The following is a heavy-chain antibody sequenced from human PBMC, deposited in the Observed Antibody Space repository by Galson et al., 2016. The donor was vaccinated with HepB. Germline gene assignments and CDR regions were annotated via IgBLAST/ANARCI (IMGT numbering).Heavy chain of an antibody. Sequence: SVKVSCKASGGIFNSYGITWVRQAPGQVLEWMGGIIAIFGTANYAQKFQGRVTITADESTSTVYMELSSLRSEDTAVYYCARASGYHYVSWFDPWGQGTLVTVSS. CDR1: GGIFNSYG. V-gene: IGHV1-69*13. J-gene: IGHJ5*02. CDR3: ARASGYHYVSWFDP. D-gene: IGHD3-16*01. CDR2: IIAIFGTA.